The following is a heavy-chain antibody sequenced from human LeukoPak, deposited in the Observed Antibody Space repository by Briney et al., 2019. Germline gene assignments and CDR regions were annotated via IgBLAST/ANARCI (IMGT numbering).Heavy chain of an antibody. Sequence: ASVKVSCKASGGTFSSYAISWVRQAPGQGLEWMGRIIPIFGTANYAQKFQGRVTITTDESTSTAYMELSSLRSEDTAVYYCARDLPRPNTVIFSALFFDYGGQGPLVPVS. J-gene: IGHJ4*02. D-gene: IGHD5-18*01. V-gene: IGHV1-69*05. CDR2: IIPIFGTA. CDR1: GGTFSSYA. CDR3: ARDLPRPNTVIFSALFFDY.